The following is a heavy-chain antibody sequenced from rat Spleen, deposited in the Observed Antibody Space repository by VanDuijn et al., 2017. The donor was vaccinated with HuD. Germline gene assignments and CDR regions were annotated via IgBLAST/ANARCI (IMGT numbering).Heavy chain of an antibody. J-gene: IGHJ4*01. Sequence: EVQLQESGPGLVKPSQSLSLTCSVTGYSITSNYWGWIRKFPGNKMEWMGYISYSGSTSYNPSLKSLISITRDTSKNQFFLQLNSVTTEDTATYYCARYRTTDYYYDYVMDAWGQGASVTVSS. D-gene: IGHD1-6*01. CDR1: GYSITSNY. V-gene: IGHV3-1*01. CDR3: ARYRTTDYYYDYVMDA. CDR2: ISYSGST.